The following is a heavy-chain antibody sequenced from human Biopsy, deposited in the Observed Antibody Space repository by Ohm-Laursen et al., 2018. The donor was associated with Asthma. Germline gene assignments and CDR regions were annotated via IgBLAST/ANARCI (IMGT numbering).Heavy chain of an antibody. J-gene: IGHJ6*02. Sequence: SLRLSCAASGFTFSDYYMSWIRQAPGKGLEWISYITGKSNSIEYADSVKGRFTISRDNAKNSLYLQMNSLGPEDTAVYYCARDMGACPSQPPSGSGSSHLYGMDVWGQGTTVTVSS. CDR1: GFTFSDYY. D-gene: IGHD3-10*01. V-gene: IGHV3-11*01. CDR2: ITGKSNSI. CDR3: ARDMGACPSQPPSGSGSSHLYGMDV.